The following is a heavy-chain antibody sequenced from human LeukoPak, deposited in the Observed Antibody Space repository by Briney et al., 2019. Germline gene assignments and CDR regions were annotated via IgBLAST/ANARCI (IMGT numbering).Heavy chain of an antibody. CDR1: GFTFSSYA. Sequence: GGSLRLSCAASGFTFSSYAMSWVRQAPGKGLEWVSAISGSGGSPSYADSVKCRFTISRDNSKNTLYLQMNSLRAEDTAVYYCAGGIAARGEVDYWGQGTLVTVSS. V-gene: IGHV3-23*01. D-gene: IGHD6-6*01. J-gene: IGHJ4*02. CDR2: ISGSGGSP. CDR3: AGGIAARGEVDY.